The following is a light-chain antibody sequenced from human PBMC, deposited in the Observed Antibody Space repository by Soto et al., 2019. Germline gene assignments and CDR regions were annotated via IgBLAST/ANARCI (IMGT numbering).Light chain of an antibody. J-gene: IGKJ2*01. CDR1: QSISRS. V-gene: IGKV3-15*01. CDR2: DAS. CDR3: HQYNSWPPGT. Sequence: EIVLAQSPAILSVSPGERATLSCRASQSISRSLAWYQRKPGQAPRLLISDASTRATGIPARFSGSGSGTEFTLTISSLQSEDFALYYCHQYNSWPPGTFGQGTKVDI.